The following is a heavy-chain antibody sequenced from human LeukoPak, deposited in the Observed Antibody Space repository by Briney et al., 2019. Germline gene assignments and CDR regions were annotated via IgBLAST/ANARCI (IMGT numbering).Heavy chain of an antibody. J-gene: IGHJ4*02. Sequence: GASVKVSCKASGYTFTSYAMHWVRQAPGQGLEWMGWINPNSGGTNYAQRFQGRVTMTRDTSISTAYMELSRLRSDDTAVYYCARVHSSSWSLREYYFDYWGQGTLVTVSS. CDR1: GYTFTSYA. CDR3: ARVHSSSWSLREYYFDY. CDR2: INPNSGGT. D-gene: IGHD6-13*01. V-gene: IGHV1-2*02.